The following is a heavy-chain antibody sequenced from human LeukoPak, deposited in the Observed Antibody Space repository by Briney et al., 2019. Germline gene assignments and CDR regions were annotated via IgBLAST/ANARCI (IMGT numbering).Heavy chain of an antibody. Sequence: SETLSLTCAVSGYSISSGYYWGWLRQPPGKGLEWIGSIYHSGSTCYNPSLKSRVTISVDTSKNQFSLKLSSVTAADTAVYYCARDPIDYYDSSGPSRKPYFDYWGQGTLVTVSS. V-gene: IGHV4-38-2*02. CDR2: IYHSGST. D-gene: IGHD3-22*01. CDR3: ARDPIDYYDSSGPSRKPYFDY. CDR1: GYSISSGYY. J-gene: IGHJ4*02.